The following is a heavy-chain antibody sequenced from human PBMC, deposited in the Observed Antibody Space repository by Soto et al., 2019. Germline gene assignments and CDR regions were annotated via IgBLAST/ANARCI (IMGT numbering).Heavy chain of an antibody. CDR1: GGTFSSYA. V-gene: IGHV1-69*12. J-gene: IGHJ6*02. Sequence: QVQLVQSGAEVKKPGSSVKVSCKASGGTFSSYAISWVRQAPGQGLEWMGGIIPIFGTANYAQKFQGRVTITADESTSTAYMELSSLRSEDTAVYYCASPPGDCSGGSCPYYYYVMDVWGQGTTVTVSS. CDR3: ASPPGDCSGGSCPYYYYVMDV. D-gene: IGHD2-15*01. CDR2: IIPIFGTA.